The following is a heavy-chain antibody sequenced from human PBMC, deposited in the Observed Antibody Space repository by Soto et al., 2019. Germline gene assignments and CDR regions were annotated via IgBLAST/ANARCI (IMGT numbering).Heavy chain of an antibody. CDR1: GFTFSNAW. CDR3: TTGDLGLWYGMDV. J-gene: IGHJ6*02. V-gene: IGHV3-15*01. D-gene: IGHD3-10*01. Sequence: PGGSRRLSCAACGFTFSNAWMSWVRQPPGKGLEWVGRIKSKTDGGTTEYAAPVKGRFTISRDDSKNTLHLQMNSLKTEDTAVYSCTTGDLGLWYGMDVWGQGTTVTVSS. CDR2: IKSKTDGGTT.